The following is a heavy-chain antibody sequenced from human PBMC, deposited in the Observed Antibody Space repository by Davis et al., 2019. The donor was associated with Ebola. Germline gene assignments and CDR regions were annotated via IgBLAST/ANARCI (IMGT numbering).Heavy chain of an antibody. V-gene: IGHV3-48*02. CDR3: ARGRWNYAMDY. Sequence: GESLNLSCIASGFSFNSYTMNWVRQAPGKGLEWLSYITNGGSTNSYADSVKGRFTVSRDNAKNSLFLQMNSLRDEDTAVYYCARGRWNYAMDYWGLGTLVIVSS. CDR2: ITNGGSTN. J-gene: IGHJ4*02. CDR1: GFSFNSYT. D-gene: IGHD1-7*01.